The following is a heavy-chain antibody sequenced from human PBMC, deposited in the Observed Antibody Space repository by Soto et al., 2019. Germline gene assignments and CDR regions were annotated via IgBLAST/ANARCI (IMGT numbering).Heavy chain of an antibody. CDR3: AKDYRITIFGVVIDY. Sequence: GESLRLSCAASGFTFSSYGMHWVRQAPGKGLGWVAGISYDGSNKYYANSVKDRFTISRDNSKNTLYLQMNSLRAEDTAVYYCAKDYRITIFGVVIDYWGQGTLVTVSS. CDR1: GFTFSSYG. J-gene: IGHJ4*02. D-gene: IGHD3-3*01. CDR2: ISYDGSNK. V-gene: IGHV3-30*18.